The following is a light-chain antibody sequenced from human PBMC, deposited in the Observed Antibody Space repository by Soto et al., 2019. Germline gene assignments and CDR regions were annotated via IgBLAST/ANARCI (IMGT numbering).Light chain of an antibody. CDR2: RAS. V-gene: IGKV3-15*01. J-gene: IGKJ5*01. CDR3: QQYNKWPIT. CDR1: QSVNIL. Sequence: EVVLTQSPATLSVSPGEGATLSCRASQSVNILLAWYQRKPGQAPRLLIYRASTRATGVPARFSGSGSETEFVLTISTLQSEDFAVYYCQQYNKWPITFGQGTRLEIK.